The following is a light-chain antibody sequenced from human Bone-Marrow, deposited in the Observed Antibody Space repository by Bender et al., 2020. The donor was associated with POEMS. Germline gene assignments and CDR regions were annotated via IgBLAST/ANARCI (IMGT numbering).Light chain of an antibody. J-gene: IGLJ3*02. CDR2: EVN. Sequence: QSALTQPASVSGSPGQSITISCTGTSSDIGGYDYVSWYQHHPDKAPRLLIYEVNQRPSEVPDRFSGSKSGNTASLTVSGLQAEDEALYYCSSYTSSSTPWVFGGGTKLTVL. V-gene: IGLV2-14*01. CDR1: SSDIGGYDY. CDR3: SSYTSSSTPWV.